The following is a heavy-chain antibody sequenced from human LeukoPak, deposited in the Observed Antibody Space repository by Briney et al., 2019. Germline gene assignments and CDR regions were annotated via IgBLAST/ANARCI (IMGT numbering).Heavy chain of an antibody. CDR3: ARESAYYDSRGYFTYFNY. D-gene: IGHD3-22*01. J-gene: IGHJ4*02. CDR2: IKQDGSEK. Sequence: GGSLRLSCAASGFTFSSYEMNWVRQAPGKGLEWVANIKQDGSEKYYVDSVEGRFTISRDNAKNSLYLQMNSLRAEDTAVYYCARESAYYDSRGYFTYFNYWGQGTLVTVSS. V-gene: IGHV3-7*01. CDR1: GFTFSSYE.